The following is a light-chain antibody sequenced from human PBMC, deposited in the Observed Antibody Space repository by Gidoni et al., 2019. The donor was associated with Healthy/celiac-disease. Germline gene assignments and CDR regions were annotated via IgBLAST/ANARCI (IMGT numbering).Light chain of an antibody. J-gene: IGLJ2*01. Sequence: QSALTQPASVSGSPGQAITITFTGTSSDVGGYNYVSWYQQHPGKAPKLMIYDVSNRPSGVSSRFSGSKSSNTASLTISGLQAEDEADYYCSSYTSSSTLVFGGGTKLTVL. CDR3: SSYTSSSTLV. V-gene: IGLV2-14*01. CDR2: DVS. CDR1: SSDVGGYNY.